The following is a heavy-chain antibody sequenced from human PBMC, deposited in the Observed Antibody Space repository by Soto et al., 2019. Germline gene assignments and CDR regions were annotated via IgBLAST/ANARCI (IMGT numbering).Heavy chain of an antibody. Sequence: QVQLVQSGAEVIKPGSSVKVSCKASGGTFNTYGISWVRQAPGQGLERMGGIVPFFGLSNNAQKFQGRVTISADESTNTAYMELSSLRSDDTAVYYCAITLAARLHYYFFDYWGQGTLVTVSS. J-gene: IGHJ4*02. CDR3: AITLAARLHYYFFDY. CDR2: IVPFFGLS. D-gene: IGHD6-6*01. CDR1: GGTFNTYG. V-gene: IGHV1-69*01.